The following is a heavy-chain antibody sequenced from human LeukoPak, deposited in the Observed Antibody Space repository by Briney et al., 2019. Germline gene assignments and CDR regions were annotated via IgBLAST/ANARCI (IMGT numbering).Heavy chain of an antibody. D-gene: IGHD2-2*01. CDR3: ARDCLEAEGRTEHYVDY. CDR2: NSNYDGRT. J-gene: IGHJ4*02. Sequence: ASVKVSCKPSGYSLSIYSTGWEPQAPEQGLWCRGWNSNYDGRTNLAQNYQRRVTLTTDTSTSTAYMDLRTLRSDDTAVYYCARDCLEAEGRTEHYVDYGGRENLVIVPS. CDR1: GYSLSIYS. V-gene: IGHV1-18*01.